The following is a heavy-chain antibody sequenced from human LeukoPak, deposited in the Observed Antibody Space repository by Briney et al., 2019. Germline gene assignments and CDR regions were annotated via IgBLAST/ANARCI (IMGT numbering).Heavy chain of an antibody. D-gene: IGHD4-17*01. J-gene: IGHJ6*02. Sequence: ASVKVSCKASGYTFTSYHMHWVRQAPGQGLEWMGIINPSGGSTSYAQKFQGRVTMTRDTSTSTVYMELSSLRSEDTAVYYCARTFADYGDYYYYYGMDVWGQGTTVTVSS. CDR3: ARTFADYGDYYYYYGMDV. V-gene: IGHV1-46*01. CDR2: INPSGGST. CDR1: GYTFTSYH.